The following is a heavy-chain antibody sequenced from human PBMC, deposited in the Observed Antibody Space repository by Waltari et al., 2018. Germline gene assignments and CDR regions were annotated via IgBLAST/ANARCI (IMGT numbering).Heavy chain of an antibody. CDR1: GDTFTDNY. D-gene: IGHD3-10*01. Sequence: EVQLLQSGAEVKKPGTPVKISCKVSGDTFTDNYIHWIQQAPGKGLQWMGLLDPEDGQAVYAEKFQGRVTMTADTSIHPAYMELTSLTSEDTAFYYCAAALGGGISASRPFHFWGQGTMITVSS. J-gene: IGHJ3*01. CDR2: LDPEDGQA. CDR3: AAALGGGISASRPFHF. V-gene: IGHV1-69-2*01.